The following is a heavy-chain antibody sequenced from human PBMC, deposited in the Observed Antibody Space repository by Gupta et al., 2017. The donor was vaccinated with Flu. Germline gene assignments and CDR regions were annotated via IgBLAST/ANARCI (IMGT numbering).Heavy chain of an antibody. CDR1: GFTFRDSW. CDR2: INQDGSTK. Sequence: EVQLVESGGGLVQPRGSLRLSCAASGFTFRDSWRNWVRQAPGKGLEWVANINQDGSTKNYVDALKGRFTVSRDNANNSLYLQMDSLRAEDTAVYFCARNRGWEQFDYWGQGTLVTVSS. D-gene: IGHD5-24*01. J-gene: IGHJ4*02. CDR3: ARNRGWEQFDY. V-gene: IGHV3-7*01.